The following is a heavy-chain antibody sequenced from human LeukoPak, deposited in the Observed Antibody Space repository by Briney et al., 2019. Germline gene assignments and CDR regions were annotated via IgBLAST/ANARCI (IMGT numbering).Heavy chain of an antibody. J-gene: IGHJ4*02. CDR1: GFTFSSYA. CDR2: ISYDGSNK. Sequence: GRSLRLSCAASGFTFSSYAMHWVRQAPGKGLEWVAVISYDGSNKYYADSVKGRFTISRDNSKNMLYLQMNSLRAEDTAVYYCARGPAWGQGTLVTVSS. CDR3: ARGPA. V-gene: IGHV3-30*01.